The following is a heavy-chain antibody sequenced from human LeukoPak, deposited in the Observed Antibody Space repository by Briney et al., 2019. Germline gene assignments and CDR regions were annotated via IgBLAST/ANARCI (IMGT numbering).Heavy chain of an antibody. CDR1: GFTFSSYW. CDR2: INSDGSST. CDR3: ARDSPRSYFDY. Sequence: GGSLRLSCAASGFTFSSYWMYWVRQAPGKGLVWVSRINSDGSSTSYADSVKGRFTISRDNAKNTLYLQMNSLRAEDTAVYYCARDSPRSYFDYWGQGTLVTVSS. V-gene: IGHV3-74*01. J-gene: IGHJ4*02.